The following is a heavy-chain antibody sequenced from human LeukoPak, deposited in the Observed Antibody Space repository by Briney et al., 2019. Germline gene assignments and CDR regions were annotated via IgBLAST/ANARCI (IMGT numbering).Heavy chain of an antibody. CDR3: ERGERYTSGYPYFDS. D-gene: IGHD5-18*01. V-gene: IGHV4-59*11. J-gene: IGHJ4*02. CDR1: GGSISSHY. CDR2: IYYTGST. Sequence: SETLSLTCTVSGGSISSHYWSWIRQPLGEGLEWIGYIYYTGSTNYNPSLKSRVTMSVDTSKNQFSLKLSSVTAADTAVYYCERGERYTSGYPYFDSWGQGTLVTVSS.